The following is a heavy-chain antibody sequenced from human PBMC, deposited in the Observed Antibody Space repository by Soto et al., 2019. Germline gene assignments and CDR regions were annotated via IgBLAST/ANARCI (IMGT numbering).Heavy chain of an antibody. D-gene: IGHD3-10*01. Sequence: SETLSLTCAVSDYSISNGYYWGWIRQPPGKGLEWIGSIYYSGNTYYNPSLKSRVTISVDTSKNQFSLKLNSVTAADTAVYYCARQGYGSGPNCFDSWGQGTQVTVSS. CDR1: DYSISNGYY. CDR2: IYYSGNT. J-gene: IGHJ5*01. V-gene: IGHV4-38-2*01. CDR3: ARQGYGSGPNCFDS.